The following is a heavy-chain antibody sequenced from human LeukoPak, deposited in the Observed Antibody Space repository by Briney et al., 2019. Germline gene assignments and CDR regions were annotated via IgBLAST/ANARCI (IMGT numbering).Heavy chain of an antibody. CDR3: AAQYSNNYYYYYMDV. D-gene: IGHD6-6*01. CDR2: INPNSGGT. Sequence: ASVTVSCKASGYTFTDYYMHWVRQAPGQGLEWMGWINPNSGGTNYAQKFQGRVTMTRDTSISTAYMELSRLRSDDTAVYYCAAQYSNNYYYYYMDVWGKGTTVTVSS. CDR1: GYTFTDYY. V-gene: IGHV1-2*02. J-gene: IGHJ6*03.